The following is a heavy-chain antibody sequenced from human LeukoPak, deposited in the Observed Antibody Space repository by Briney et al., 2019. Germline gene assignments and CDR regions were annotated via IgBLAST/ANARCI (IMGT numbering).Heavy chain of an antibody. Sequence: GASVKVSCMASGYTFTGYYMHWVRQAPGQGLEWMGWINPNSGGANYAQKFQGRVTMTRDTSISTAYMELSRLRSDDTAVYYCARVFLRGSGSYYCWGQGTLVTVSS. CDR3: ARVFLRGSGSYYC. D-gene: IGHD3-10*01. CDR2: INPNSGGA. V-gene: IGHV1-2*02. J-gene: IGHJ4*02. CDR1: GYTFTGYY.